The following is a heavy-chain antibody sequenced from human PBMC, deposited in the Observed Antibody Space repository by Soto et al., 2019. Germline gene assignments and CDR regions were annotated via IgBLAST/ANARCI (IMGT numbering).Heavy chain of an antibody. CDR2: IYHNGNS. Sequence: QVQLQESGPRLVKPSQTLSLTCTVSGGSISSGNYYWSWIRQHPGKGLEWIGYIYHNGNSYYNPSLKSRVTISVDTSQNQFSLRLSSVTAADTAVYYCARDIIAGVVRPRDLWGLGTLVTVSS. D-gene: IGHD1-20*01. CDR1: GGSISSGNYY. V-gene: IGHV4-31*03. CDR3: ARDIIAGVVRPRDL. J-gene: IGHJ5*02.